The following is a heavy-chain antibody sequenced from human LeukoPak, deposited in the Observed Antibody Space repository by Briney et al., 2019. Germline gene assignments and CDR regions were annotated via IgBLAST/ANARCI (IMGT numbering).Heavy chain of an antibody. CDR1: GFTFSSYE. V-gene: IGHV3-48*03. J-gene: IGHJ4*02. D-gene: IGHD3-10*01. Sequence: PGGSLRLSCAVSGFTFSSYEMNWVRQAPGKGLEWLSYISSSGRTFYYADSLKGRFTISRDNAKNSLYLQMNSLRAEDTAVYYCARETKRFGELLGGWQYYFDYWGQGTLVTVSS. CDR3: ARETKRFGELLGGWQYYFDY. CDR2: ISSSGRTF.